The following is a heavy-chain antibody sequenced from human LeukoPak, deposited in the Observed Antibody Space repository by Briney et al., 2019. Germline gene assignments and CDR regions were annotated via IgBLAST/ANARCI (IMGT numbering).Heavy chain of an antibody. CDR2: INHSGRT. Sequence: SETLSLTCAVYGGSFSGYYWSWIRQPPGKGLEWIGEINHSGRTNYNPSLKSRVTISVDTSKNQFSLKLSSVTAADTAVYYCARSVSGVPKILVRGVIITPQETDVWGQGTTVTVSS. CDR1: GGSFSGYY. V-gene: IGHV4-34*01. J-gene: IGHJ6*02. D-gene: IGHD3-10*01. CDR3: ARSVSGVPKILVRGVIITPQETDV.